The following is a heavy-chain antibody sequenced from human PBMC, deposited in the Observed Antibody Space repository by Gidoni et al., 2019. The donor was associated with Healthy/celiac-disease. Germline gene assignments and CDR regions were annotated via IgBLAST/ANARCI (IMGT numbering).Heavy chain of an antibody. CDR2: ISYDGSNK. J-gene: IGHJ4*02. Sequence: QVKLVESGGGVVKPGRCLRLSCAASGFTFSSYAMHWVRQAPGKGLEWVAVISYDGSNKDYADSVKGRFTISRDNSKNTLYLQMNSLRAEDTAVYYCARGYYYDSSGRPHFDYWGQGTLVTVSS. V-gene: IGHV3-30*01. D-gene: IGHD3-22*01. CDR3: ARGYYYDSSGRPHFDY. CDR1: GFTFSSYA.